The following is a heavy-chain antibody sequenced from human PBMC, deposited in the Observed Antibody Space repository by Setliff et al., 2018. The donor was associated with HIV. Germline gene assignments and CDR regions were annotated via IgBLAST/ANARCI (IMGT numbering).Heavy chain of an antibody. V-gene: IGHV3-66*01. CDR3: ARDHRGAVAGFDY. Sequence: GGSLRLSCAVSGFTISYDHVAWVRQAPGKGLEWVSALYNDGSTYYTDSVKDRFIISRDNSKNTVFLQMSSLRAEDTAIYFCARDHRGAVAGFDYWGRGTLVTVSS. CDR1: GFTISYDH. J-gene: IGHJ4*02. CDR2: LYNDGST. D-gene: IGHD6-19*01.